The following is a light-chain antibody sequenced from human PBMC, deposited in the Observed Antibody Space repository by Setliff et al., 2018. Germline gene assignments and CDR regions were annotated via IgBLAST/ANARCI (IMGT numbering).Light chain of an antibody. CDR3: SSFTLTTKGVV. V-gene: IGLV2-14*03. CDR2: NVS. J-gene: IGLJ3*02. CDR1: SSDVGDYNY. Sequence: QSALPQPASVSGSPGQSITISCTGTSSDVGDYNYVSWYQHHPGKAPKLIIYNVSNRPSGVSNRFSGSKSGNTASLTISGLQAEDEADFYCSSFTLTTKGVVLGGGTKVTVL.